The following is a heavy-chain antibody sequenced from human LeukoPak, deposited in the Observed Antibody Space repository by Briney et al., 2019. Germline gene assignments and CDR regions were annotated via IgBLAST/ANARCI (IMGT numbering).Heavy chain of an antibody. CDR2: IYHSGST. V-gene: IGHV4-30-2*01. CDR3: ASQLYYYDSSGPFDY. J-gene: IGHJ4*02. CDR1: GGSISSGGYS. D-gene: IGHD3-22*01. Sequence: PSQTLSLTRAVSGGSISSGGYSWSWIRQPPGKGLEWIGYIYHSGSTYYNPSLKSRVTISVDRSKNQFSLKLSSVTAADTAVYYCASQLYYYDSSGPFDYWGQGTLVTVSS.